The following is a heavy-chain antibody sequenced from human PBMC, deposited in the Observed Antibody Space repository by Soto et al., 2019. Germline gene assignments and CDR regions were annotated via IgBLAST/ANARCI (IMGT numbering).Heavy chain of an antibody. D-gene: IGHD2-2*01. CDR2: IDPSDSYT. J-gene: IGHJ6*02. V-gene: IGHV5-10-1*01. CDR3: ARQYSMGSTSSKHYYYYGMDV. CDR1: GYSFTSYW. Sequence: PGESLKISCNGSGYSFTSYWISWVRQMPGKGLEWMGRIDPSDSYTNYSPSFQGHVTISADKSISTAYRQWSSLKASDTAMYYCARQYSMGSTSSKHYYYYGMDVWGQGTTVTVSS.